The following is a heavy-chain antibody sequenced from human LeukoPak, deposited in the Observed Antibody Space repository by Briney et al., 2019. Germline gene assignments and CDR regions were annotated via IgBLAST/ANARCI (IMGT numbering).Heavy chain of an antibody. V-gene: IGHV1-46*01. Sequence: ASVKVSCKASGYTFTGFYMHWVRQAPGQGLEWMGIVNPSGGSITYAQKFQGRVTMTRDTSTSTVYMELSSLRSEDTALYYCARAWPKGGFYFDYWGQGTLVTVSS. CDR2: VNPSGGSI. CDR3: ARAWPKGGFYFDY. J-gene: IGHJ4*02. CDR1: GYTFTGFY. D-gene: IGHD3-16*01.